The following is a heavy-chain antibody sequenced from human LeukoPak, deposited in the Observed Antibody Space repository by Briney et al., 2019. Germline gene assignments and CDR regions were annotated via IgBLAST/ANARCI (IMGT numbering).Heavy chain of an antibody. CDR1: GFIFDSYG. D-gene: IGHD1-26*01. V-gene: IGHV3-48*01. Sequence: GGSLRLSCSASGFIFDSYGMSWVRQAPGSGLQWVAYISAGSSNTFYADSVKGRFTISRDDADNFLHLQMNSLSAEDTAVYYCARSAVQANTPFYFDFWGQGALVTVSS. J-gene: IGHJ4*02. CDR3: ARSAVQANTPFYFDF. CDR2: ISAGSSNT.